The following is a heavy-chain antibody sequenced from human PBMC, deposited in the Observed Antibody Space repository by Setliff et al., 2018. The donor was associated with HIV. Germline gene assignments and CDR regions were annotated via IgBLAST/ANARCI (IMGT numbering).Heavy chain of an antibody. CDR1: GYTFTGYY. J-gene: IGHJ2*01. Sequence: ASVKVSCKASGYTFTGYYMHWVRQAPGQGLEWMGRINPNSGGTNYAQKFQGRVTMTRDTSISTAYVELSRLRSDDTAVYYCARDSRGVVTLNWYFDLWGRGTLVTVSS. CDR3: ARDSRGVVTLNWYFDL. V-gene: IGHV1-2*06. D-gene: IGHD2-21*02. CDR2: INPNSGGT.